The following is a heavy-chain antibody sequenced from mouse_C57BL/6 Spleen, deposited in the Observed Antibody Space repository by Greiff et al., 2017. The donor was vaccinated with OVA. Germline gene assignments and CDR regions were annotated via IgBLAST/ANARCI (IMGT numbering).Heavy chain of an antibody. V-gene: IGHV1-5*01. CDR2: IYPGNSDT. CDR3: TPVYYGNPAWFAY. D-gene: IGHD2-1*01. J-gene: IGHJ3*01. Sequence: VQLQQSGTVLARPGASVKMSCKTSGYTFTSYWMHWVKQRPGQGLEWIGAIYPGNSDTSYNQKFKGKAKLTAVTSASTAYMELSSLTNEDSAVYYCTPVYYGNPAWFAYWGQGTLVTVSA. CDR1: GYTFTSYW.